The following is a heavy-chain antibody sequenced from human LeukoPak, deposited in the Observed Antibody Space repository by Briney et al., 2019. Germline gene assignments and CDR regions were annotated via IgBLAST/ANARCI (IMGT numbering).Heavy chain of an antibody. Sequence: SETLSLTCTVSGGSISSYYWSWIRQPPGKGLEWIGYIYYSGSTNYDPSLKSRVTISVDTSKNQFSLKLSSVTAADTAVYYCAREGPRIAVAGPFDYWGQGTLVTVSS. CDR3: AREGPRIAVAGPFDY. CDR1: GGSISSYY. V-gene: IGHV4-59*12. CDR2: IYYSGST. J-gene: IGHJ4*02. D-gene: IGHD6-19*01.